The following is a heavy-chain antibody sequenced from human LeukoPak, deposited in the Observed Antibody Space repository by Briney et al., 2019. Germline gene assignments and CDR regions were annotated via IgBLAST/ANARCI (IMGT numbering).Heavy chain of an antibody. CDR2: IIPILGIA. CDR3: ARVESHYDSSGSNWFDP. Sequence: SVKVSCKASGGTSSSYAISWVRQAPGQGLEWMGRIIPILGIANYAQKFQGRVTITADKSTSTAYMELSSLRSEDTAVYYCARVESHYDSSGSNWFDPWGQGTLVTVSS. D-gene: IGHD3-22*01. J-gene: IGHJ5*02. CDR1: GGTSSSYA. V-gene: IGHV1-69*04.